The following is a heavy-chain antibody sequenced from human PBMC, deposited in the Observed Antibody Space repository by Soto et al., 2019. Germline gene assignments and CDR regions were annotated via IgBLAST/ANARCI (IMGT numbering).Heavy chain of an antibody. J-gene: IGHJ3*02. D-gene: IGHD3-9*01. CDR3: ASGAYYDILTGPTPAFDI. CDR2: ISAYNGNT. CDR1: GYTFTSYG. Sequence: GASVKVSCKASGYTFTSYGISWVRQAPGQGLEWMGWISAYNGNTNYAQKLQGRVTMTTDTSTSTAYMELRSLRSDDTAVYYCASGAYYDILTGPTPAFDIWGQGTMVTVSS. V-gene: IGHV1-18*01.